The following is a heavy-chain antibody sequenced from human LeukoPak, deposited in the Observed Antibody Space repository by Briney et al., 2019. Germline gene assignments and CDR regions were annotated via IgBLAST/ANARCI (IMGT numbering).Heavy chain of an antibody. Sequence: GGSLRLSCAASGFTFSSYGMHWVRQAPGKGLEWVAVIWYDGSNRYYADSVKGRFTISRDNSKNTLYLQMNSLRAEDTAVYYCARDQQLVTYNWFDPWGQGTLVTVSS. CDR1: GFTFSSYG. CDR3: ARDQQLVTYNWFDP. J-gene: IGHJ5*02. D-gene: IGHD6-13*01. V-gene: IGHV3-33*01. CDR2: IWYDGSNR.